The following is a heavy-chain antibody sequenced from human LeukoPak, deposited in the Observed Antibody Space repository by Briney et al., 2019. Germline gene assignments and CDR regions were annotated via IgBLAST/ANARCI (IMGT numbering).Heavy chain of an antibody. CDR1: GGSISSSSYY. CDR3: ARDRASYLEYYMDV. CDR2: IYYSGST. V-gene: IGHV4-39*07. Sequence: PSETLSLTCTVSGGSISSSSYYWGWLRQPPGKGLEWTGRIYYSGSTYYNPSVKSRVTISVDTSKNQFSLEVTSVTAAATAVYYCARDRASYLEYYMDVWGKGTTVTVSS. D-gene: IGHD2-2*01. J-gene: IGHJ6*03.